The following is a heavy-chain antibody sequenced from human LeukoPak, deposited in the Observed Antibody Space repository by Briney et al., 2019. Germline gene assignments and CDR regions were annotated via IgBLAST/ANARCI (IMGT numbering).Heavy chain of an antibody. CDR1: GYTFTSYG. V-gene: IGHV1-18*01. J-gene: IGHJ6*02. D-gene: IGHD6-6*01. CDR2: ISAYNGNT. CDR3: ARDARNSDSSSSRWDSYYYGMDV. Sequence: ASVKVSCKASGYTFTSYGISWVRQAPGQGLEWMGWISAYNGNTNYAQKLQGRVTMTTDTSTSTAYMELSSLRSEDTAVYYCARDARNSDSSSSRWDSYYYGMDVWGQGTTVTVSS.